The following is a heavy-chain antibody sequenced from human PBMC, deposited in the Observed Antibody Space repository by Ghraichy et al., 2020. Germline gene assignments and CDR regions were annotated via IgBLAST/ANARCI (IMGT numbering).Heavy chain of an antibody. CDR2: ISASQSHI. CDR3: VRDRLQDGRFGELAFGVAP. D-gene: IGHD3-10*01. V-gene: IGHV3-21*06. Sequence: GGSLRLSCVASGFTFSRYSMNWVRQAPGKGLECVSFISASQSHIYYADSVRGRFTISRDNAKNSLHLQMDSLRDDDTAVYYCVRDRLQDGRFGELAFGVAPWGQGALVTVSS. CDR1: GFTFSRYS. J-gene: IGHJ5*02.